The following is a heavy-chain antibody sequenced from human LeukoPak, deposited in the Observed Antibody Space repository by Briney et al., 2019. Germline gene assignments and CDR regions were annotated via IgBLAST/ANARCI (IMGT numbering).Heavy chain of an antibody. Sequence: QPGRSLRLSCAASGFTFSSYEMNWVRQAPGKGLEWISYISSSGSTIYYADSVKGRFTISRDNPKNSLYLQMNSLRAEDTAVYYCARFPGADYFDYWGQGTLVTVSS. D-gene: IGHD3-10*01. CDR2: ISSSGSTI. CDR3: ARFPGADYFDY. J-gene: IGHJ4*02. CDR1: GFTFSSYE. V-gene: IGHV3-48*03.